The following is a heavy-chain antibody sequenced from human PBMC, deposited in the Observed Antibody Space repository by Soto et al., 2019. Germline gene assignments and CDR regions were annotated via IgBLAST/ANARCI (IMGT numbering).Heavy chain of an antibody. J-gene: IGHJ4*02. V-gene: IGHV1-46*03. CDR1: GYTFTSSY. Sequence: QVQLVQSGAEVKKPGASVKVSCKASGYTFTSSYIHWVRQAPGQGLEWMAIINPNGGSTNYAQKFQGRVTVTRDTSTSTVYMELSSLISEDTAVYYCTRSLMEGDYWGQGTLVTVSA. CDR2: INPNGGST. D-gene: IGHD3-10*01. CDR3: TRSLMEGDY.